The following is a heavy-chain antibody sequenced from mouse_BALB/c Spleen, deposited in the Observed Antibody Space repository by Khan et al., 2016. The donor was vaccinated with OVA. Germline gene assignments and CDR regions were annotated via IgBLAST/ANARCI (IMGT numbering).Heavy chain of an antibody. J-gene: IGHJ1*01. CDR3: ARISSYWYSDV. D-gene: IGHD6-2*01. CDR2: INTYTGEP. CDR1: GYTFTNYG. Sequence: QIQLVQSGPELKKPGETVKISCKASGYTFTNYGMNWVKQAPGKGLTWMGWINTYTGEPTYADDFKGRFAFSLETSASTAYLQINNLKNEDMTTYFCARISSYWYSDVWGAGTTVTVAS. V-gene: IGHV9-1*02.